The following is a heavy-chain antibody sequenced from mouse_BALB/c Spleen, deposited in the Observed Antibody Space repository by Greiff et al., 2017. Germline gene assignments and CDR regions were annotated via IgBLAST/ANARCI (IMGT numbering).Heavy chain of an antibody. Sequence: QVQLKESGAELAKPGASVKMSCKASGYTFTSYWMHWVKQRPGQGLEWIGYINPSTGYTEYNQKFKDKATLTADKSSSTAYMQLSSLTSEDSAVYYCANPYYRYDGFAYWGQGTLVTVSA. CDR1: GYTFTSYW. V-gene: IGHV1-7*01. CDR2: INPSTGYT. D-gene: IGHD2-14*01. CDR3: ANPYYRYDGFAY. J-gene: IGHJ3*01.